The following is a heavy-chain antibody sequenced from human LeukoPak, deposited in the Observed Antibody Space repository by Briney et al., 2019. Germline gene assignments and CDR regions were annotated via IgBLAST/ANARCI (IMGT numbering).Heavy chain of an antibody. CDR2: INHSGST. J-gene: IGHJ6*02. D-gene: IGHD2-21*02. V-gene: IGHV4-34*01. Sequence: ASETLSLTCAVYGGSFSGYYWSWIRQPPGKGLEWIGEINHSGSTNYNPSLKSRVTISVDTSKYQFSLKLSSVTAADTAVYYCARERKMTSYYYGMDVWGQGTTVTVSS. CDR1: GGSFSGYY. CDR3: ARERKMTSYYYGMDV.